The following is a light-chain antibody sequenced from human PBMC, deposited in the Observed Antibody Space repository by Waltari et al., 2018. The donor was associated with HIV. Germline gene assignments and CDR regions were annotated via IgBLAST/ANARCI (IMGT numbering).Light chain of an antibody. CDR2: EAS. CDR1: QNIGRS. J-gene: IGKJ2*01. CDR3: QQATSFPHT. Sequence: IQMTQSPSSVSVFVGGGVSISCRASQNIGRSLAWYQLKPGKAPKLLVYEASRLNDGVPARFHATGSKSNFTLDINNLQSEDVAFYVCQQATSFPHTFG. V-gene: IGKV1-12*01.